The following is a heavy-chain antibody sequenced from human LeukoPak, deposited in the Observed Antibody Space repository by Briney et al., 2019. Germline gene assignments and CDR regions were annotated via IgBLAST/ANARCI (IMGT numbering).Heavy chain of an antibody. V-gene: IGHV3-30*18. CDR2: ILYEGSNK. CDR1: GFTFSTYG. J-gene: IGHJ4*02. CDR3: AKEVAPGVAYFYS. Sequence: PGGCLRLSCAAAGFTFSTYGMDWVRQAQGRGRGWVGVILYEGSNKYYGDSGKGRFTICRDNSKNTMYLQMNSLRAEDTAVYYCAKEVAPGVAYFYSWGEGALVTPSS. D-gene: IGHD5-12*01.